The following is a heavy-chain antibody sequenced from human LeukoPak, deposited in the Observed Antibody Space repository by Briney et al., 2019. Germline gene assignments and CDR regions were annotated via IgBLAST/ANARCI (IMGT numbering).Heavy chain of an antibody. J-gene: IGHJ6*03. D-gene: IGHD4-17*01. V-gene: IGHV3-7*01. CDR2: IKQDGSEK. CDR3: ASLAVTTRYYYYYMDV. CDR1: GFTFSSYW. Sequence: GGFLRLSCAASGFTFSSYWMSWVRQAPGKGLEWVANIKQDGSEKYYVDSVKGRFTISRDNAKNSLYLQMNSLRAEDTAVYYCASLAVTTRYYYYYMDVWGKGTAVTVSS.